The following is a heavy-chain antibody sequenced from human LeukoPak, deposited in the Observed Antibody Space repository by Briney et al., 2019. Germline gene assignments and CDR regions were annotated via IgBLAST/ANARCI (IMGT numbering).Heavy chain of an antibody. CDR3: ARDPDWGSIAFDI. J-gene: IGHJ3*02. Sequence: PSETLSLTCTVSGGSISSGSYYWSWIRQPAGKGLEWIGRIYTSGSTNYNPSLKSRVTISVDTSKNQFSLKLSPVTAADTAVYYCARDPDWGSIAFDIWGQGTMVTVSS. V-gene: IGHV4-61*02. D-gene: IGHD7-27*01. CDR1: GGSISSGSYY. CDR2: IYTSGST.